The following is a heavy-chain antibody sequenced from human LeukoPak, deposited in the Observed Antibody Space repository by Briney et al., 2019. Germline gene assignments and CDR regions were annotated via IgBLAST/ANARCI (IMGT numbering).Heavy chain of an antibody. D-gene: IGHD5-12*01. CDR3: ASAGYSGYEFDY. CDR1: GGSISSYY. V-gene: IGHV4-4*07. J-gene: IGHJ4*02. Sequence: PSETLSLTCTVSGGSISSYYWSWIRQPAAKVLEWIGRIYTSGRTNYNPSLKSRVTMSVDTSKNQFSLKLSSVTAADTAVYYCASAGYSGYEFDYWGQGTLVTVSS. CDR2: IYTSGRT.